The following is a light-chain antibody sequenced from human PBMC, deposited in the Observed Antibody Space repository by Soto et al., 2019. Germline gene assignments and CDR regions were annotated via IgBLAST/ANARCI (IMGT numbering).Light chain of an antibody. CDR2: DAS. CDR1: QNINNY. V-gene: IGKV1-33*01. J-gene: IGKJ5*01. Sequence: DIQMTQSPSSLSASVGDRVTITCQASQNINNYLNWYQPKPGRAPKLLIYDASNLEAGVPSRFRGSGSGTDFTFTIRRLKPEDIATYYCQQYENIPTFGQGTRLEIK. CDR3: QQYENIPT.